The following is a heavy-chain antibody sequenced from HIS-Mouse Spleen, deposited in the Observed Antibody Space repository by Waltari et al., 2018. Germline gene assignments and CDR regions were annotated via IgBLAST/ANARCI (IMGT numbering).Heavy chain of an antibody. CDR3: ARHNLNYWYFDL. V-gene: IGHV4-39*01. Sequence: QLQLQESGPGLVKPSETLSLTCTVSGGSISSSSYYWGWIRQPPGKGLEWIGSIYYSGGTSYTPSLKSRLTISVDTSKNQFSLKLSSVTAADTAVYYCARHNLNYWYFDLWGRGTLVTVSS. J-gene: IGHJ2*01. CDR2: IYYSGGT. CDR1: GGSISSSSYY.